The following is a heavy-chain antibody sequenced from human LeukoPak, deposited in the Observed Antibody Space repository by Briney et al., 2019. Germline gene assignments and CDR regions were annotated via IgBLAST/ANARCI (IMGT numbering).Heavy chain of an antibody. CDR3: ARTRRPNAFDI. CDR2: IYHSGST. V-gene: IGHV4-4*02. J-gene: IGHJ3*02. Sequence: SETLSLTCAVSGGSISSSNWWSWVRQPPGKGLEWIGEIYHSGSTNYNPSLKGRVTISVDKSKNQFSLKLSSVTAADTAVYYCARTRRPNAFDIWGQGTMVTVSS. CDR1: GGSISSSNW.